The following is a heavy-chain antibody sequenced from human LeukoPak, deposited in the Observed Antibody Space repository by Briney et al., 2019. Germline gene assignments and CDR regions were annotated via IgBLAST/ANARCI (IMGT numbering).Heavy chain of an antibody. D-gene: IGHD3-16*02. J-gene: IGHJ4*02. CDR1: GYSFTTYW. Sequence: GESLKISCKGSGYSFTTYWIAWVRQMPGKGLEWMGIIYPRDSDIRYSPPFQDQVTISADKSISTAYLQWNSLKASDTAMYYCARMIGLGEVSPYFDYWGQGSLVTVSS. V-gene: IGHV5-51*01. CDR2: IYPRDSDI. CDR3: ARMIGLGEVSPYFDY.